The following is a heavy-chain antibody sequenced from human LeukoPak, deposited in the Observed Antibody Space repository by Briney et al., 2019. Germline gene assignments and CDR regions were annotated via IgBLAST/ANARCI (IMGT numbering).Heavy chain of an antibody. CDR2: IHYSGTT. CDR3: AREHSDSGGHLDY. V-gene: IGHV4-59*01. Sequence: PSETLSLTCSVSGGSITGYYWSWIRQPPGKGLEFIGYIHYSGTTNYNPSLKSRVTMSVDTSKNQLSLRLSSVTAADTAVYYCAREHSDSGGHLDYWGQGTLVTVSS. D-gene: IGHD6-19*01. J-gene: IGHJ4*02. CDR1: GGSITGYY.